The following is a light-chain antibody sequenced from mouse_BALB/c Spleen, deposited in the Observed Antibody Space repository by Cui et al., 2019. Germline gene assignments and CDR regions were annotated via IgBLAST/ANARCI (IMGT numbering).Light chain of an antibody. CDR2: ATS. CDR1: SSVSY. Sequence: IVLSQSPAILSASPGETVTMTCRPSSSVSYMHWYQQKSGSSTKPWIYATSNRASGVPARFSGSGSGASYSRTISRVEVEDAATYYGQQWSSNLTFGGGTKLEIK. J-gene: IGKJ1*01. V-gene: IGKV4-72*01. CDR3: QQWSSNLT.